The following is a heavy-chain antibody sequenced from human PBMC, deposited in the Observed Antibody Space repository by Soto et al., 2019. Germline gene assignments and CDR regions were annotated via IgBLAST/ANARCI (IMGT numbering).Heavy chain of an antibody. J-gene: IGHJ4*02. Sequence: GGSLRLSCAASGFTFNTFRMHWVRQSPGKGLDWVAIITPDGSFKSYGDSVKGRFTISRDNSKNTLYLQMNNLRPEDTAVYYCTRGGSFDNWGQGTLVTVSS. CDR1: GFTFNTFR. D-gene: IGHD1-26*01. CDR2: ITPDGSFK. V-gene: IGHV3-30*03. CDR3: TRGGSFDN.